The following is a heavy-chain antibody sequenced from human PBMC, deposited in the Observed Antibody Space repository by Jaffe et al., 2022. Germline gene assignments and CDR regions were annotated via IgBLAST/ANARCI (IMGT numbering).Heavy chain of an antibody. Sequence: QVQLQESGPGLVKPSETLSLTCTVSGGSISSYYWSWIRQPPGKGLEWIGYIYYSGSTNYNPSLKSRVTISVDTSKNQFSLKLSSVTAADTAVYYCARSPGYYYGSGISYWGQGTLVTVSS. D-gene: IGHD3-10*01. J-gene: IGHJ4*02. CDR3: ARSPGYYYGSGISY. CDR2: IYYSGST. CDR1: GGSISSYY. V-gene: IGHV4-59*01.